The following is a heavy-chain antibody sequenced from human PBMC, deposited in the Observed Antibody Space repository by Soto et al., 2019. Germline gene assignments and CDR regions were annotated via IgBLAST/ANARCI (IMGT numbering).Heavy chain of an antibody. J-gene: IGHJ5*02. CDR1: GYTFTGYG. CDR3: ARSYYYDSSGYLGFDP. CDR2: ISAYNGNT. V-gene: IGHV1-18*01. D-gene: IGHD3-22*01. Sequence: ASVKVSCKASGYTFTGYGISWVRQAPGQGLEWMGWISAYNGNTNYAQKLQGRVTMTTDTSTSTAYMELRSLRSDDTAVYYCARSYYYDSSGYLGFDPWGLGTLVTVSS.